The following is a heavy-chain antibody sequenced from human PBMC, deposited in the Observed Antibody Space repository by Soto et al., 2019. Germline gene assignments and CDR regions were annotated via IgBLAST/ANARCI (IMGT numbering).Heavy chain of an antibody. D-gene: IGHD6-19*01. CDR2: FDPEDGET. Sequence: RASVKVSCKVSGYTLTELSMHWVRQAPGKGLEWMGGFDPEDGETIYAQKFQGRVTMTEDTSTDTAYMELSSLRSEDTAVYYCATTPPIAVAGTPNYYYYYGMDVWGQGTTVTVS. V-gene: IGHV1-24*01. CDR1: GYTLTELS. CDR3: ATTPPIAVAGTPNYYYYYGMDV. J-gene: IGHJ6*02.